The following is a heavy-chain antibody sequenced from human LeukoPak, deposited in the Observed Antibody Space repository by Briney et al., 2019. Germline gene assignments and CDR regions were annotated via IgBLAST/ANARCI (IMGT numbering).Heavy chain of an antibody. Sequence: GRSLRLSCAASGFTFSSYAMHWVRQAPGKGLEWVAVISCDGSNKYYADSVKGRFTISRDNSKNTLYLQMNSLRAEDTAVYYCARREEERLRPVGSFDYWGQGTLVTVSS. CDR2: ISCDGSNK. CDR1: GFTFSSYA. J-gene: IGHJ4*02. V-gene: IGHV3-30-3*01. D-gene: IGHD1-26*01. CDR3: ARREEERLRPVGSFDY.